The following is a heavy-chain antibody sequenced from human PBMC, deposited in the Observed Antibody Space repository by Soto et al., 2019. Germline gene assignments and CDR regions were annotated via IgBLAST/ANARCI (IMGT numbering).Heavy chain of an antibody. CDR3: AREPIQYYYDSSGAFDI. D-gene: IGHD3-22*01. V-gene: IGHV1-2*04. J-gene: IGHJ3*02. CDR2: INPNSGGT. CDR1: GRTFTNYY. Sequence: APVKVSCKASGRTFTNYYMHWVRHATRQGLEWMGWINPNSGGTNYAQKFQGWVTMTRDTSISTAYMELSRLRSDDTAMYYCAREPIQYYYDSSGAFDIWGQGTMVTVSS.